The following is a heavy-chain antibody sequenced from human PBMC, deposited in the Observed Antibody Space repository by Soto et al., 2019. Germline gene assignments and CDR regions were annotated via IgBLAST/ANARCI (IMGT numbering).Heavy chain of an antibody. CDR3: ARVGGCSGGSCYSEDAFDI. CDR1: GYTFTSYG. V-gene: IGHV1-18*01. J-gene: IGHJ3*02. Sequence: QVQLVQFGAEVKKPGASVKVSCKASGYTFTSYGISWVRQAPGQGLEWMGWISAYNGNTNYAQKLQGRVTRTTDTSTSTAYMELRSLRSDDTAVYYCARVGGCSGGSCYSEDAFDIWGQGTMVTVSS. D-gene: IGHD2-15*01. CDR2: ISAYNGNT.